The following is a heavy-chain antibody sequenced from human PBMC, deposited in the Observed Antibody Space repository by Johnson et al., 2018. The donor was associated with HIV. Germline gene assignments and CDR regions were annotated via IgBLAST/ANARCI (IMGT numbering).Heavy chain of an antibody. CDR2: ISNDGTNT. CDR1: GFTFTNNA. J-gene: IGHJ3*02. D-gene: IGHD6-6*01. Sequence: VQLVESGGGVVQPGKSLRLSCAASGFTFTNNAIHWVRQAPGKGLEWVAVISNDGTNTYYADSVKGRFTISRDNSRNSVSLQMIILRPKDTAMYYCASGVTARAPLLIWGQGTMVTVSS. V-gene: IGHV3-30*04. CDR3: ASGVTARAPLLI.